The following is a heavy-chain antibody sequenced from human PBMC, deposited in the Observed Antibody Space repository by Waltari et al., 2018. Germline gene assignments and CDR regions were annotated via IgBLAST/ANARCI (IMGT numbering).Heavy chain of an antibody. CDR3: ARGGWGSYPGWLDA. V-gene: IGHV4-4*02. Sequence: QVQLQESGPGLVKPSGTLSLTCAVSGDSVTNGNWWGWLRQSPGKGLVWLGDVFHTGNTNYNPSLKSRVTTTVDKSNNQFSLDLSSVTAADTAVYYCARGGWGSYPGWLDAWGQGILVTVSS. CDR1: GDSVTNGNW. CDR2: VFHTGNT. J-gene: IGHJ5*02. D-gene: IGHD3-16*01.